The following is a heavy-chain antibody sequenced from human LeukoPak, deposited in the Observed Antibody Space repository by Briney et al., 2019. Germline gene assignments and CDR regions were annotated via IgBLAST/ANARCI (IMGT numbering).Heavy chain of an antibody. Sequence: GGSLRLSCAASGFTFSDYYMSWIRQAPGKGLEWVSYISSSGSTIYYADSVKGRFTISRDNAKNSLYLQMNSLRAEDTAIYYCATDRGYRTSWFDYWGQGALVTVSS. CDR3: ATDRGYRTSWFDY. CDR1: GFTFSDYY. CDR2: ISSSGSTI. V-gene: IGHV3-11*04. J-gene: IGHJ4*02. D-gene: IGHD6-13*01.